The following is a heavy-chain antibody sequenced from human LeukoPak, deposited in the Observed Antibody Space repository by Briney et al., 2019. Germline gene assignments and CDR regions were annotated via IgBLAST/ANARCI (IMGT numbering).Heavy chain of an antibody. V-gene: IGHV4-4*07. CDR3: ARDEGRGYDILTGYYYYGMDV. Sequence: SETLSLTCTVSGGSISSYYWSWIRQPAGKGLEWIGRIYTSGSTNYNPSLKSRVTMSVDTSKNQFSLKLSSVTAADTAVYYCARDEGRGYDILTGYYYYGMDVWGKGTTVTVSA. J-gene: IGHJ6*04. CDR2: IYTSGST. D-gene: IGHD3-9*01. CDR1: GGSISSYY.